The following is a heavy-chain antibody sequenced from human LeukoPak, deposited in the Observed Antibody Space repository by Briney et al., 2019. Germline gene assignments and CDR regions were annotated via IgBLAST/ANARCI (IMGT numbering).Heavy chain of an antibody. CDR3: ARGLFLSGYLDAFDI. V-gene: IGHV3-53*01. Sequence: GGSLRLSCAASGFIVNNKYMTWVRQAPGKGLEWVSLIYNDGRTYYGDSVKGRCTIFRDNFKNTLYLQMNSRIGQGKCAYYCARGLFLSGYLDAFDIWGQGTVVTVS. J-gene: IGHJ3*02. CDR1: GFIVNNKY. D-gene: IGHD3-22*01. CDR2: IYNDGRT.